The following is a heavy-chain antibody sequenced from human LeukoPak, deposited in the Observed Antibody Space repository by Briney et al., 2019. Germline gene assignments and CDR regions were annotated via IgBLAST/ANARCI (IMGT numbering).Heavy chain of an antibody. CDR3: ARDRISIRYDSSGWGAFDI. V-gene: IGHV3-30*04. Sequence: GGSLRLSCAASGFTFSSYAMHWVRQAPGKGLEWVAVISYDGSNKYYADSVKGRFTISRDNSKNTLYLQMNSLRAEDTAVYYCARDRISIRYDSSGWGAFDIWGQGTMVTVSS. CDR1: GFTFSSYA. CDR2: ISYDGSNK. D-gene: IGHD3-22*01. J-gene: IGHJ3*02.